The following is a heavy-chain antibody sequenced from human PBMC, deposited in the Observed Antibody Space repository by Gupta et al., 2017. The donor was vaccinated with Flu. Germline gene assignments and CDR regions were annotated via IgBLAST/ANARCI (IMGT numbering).Heavy chain of an antibody. Sequence: QVQLQESGPGLVKPSETLSLTCTVSGYSISSGDYWGWIRQPPGMGLEWIGNMFHSGSTYYNPSLKSRVTVSGDTSKNQLSLKLSSVSVADTGVYYCVRDRGSSLHAFDVGGHGTLVTVSS. V-gene: IGHV4-38-2*02. CDR2: MFHSGST. CDR3: VRDRGSSLHAFDV. J-gene: IGHJ3*01. D-gene: IGHD2-15*01. CDR1: GYSISSGDY.